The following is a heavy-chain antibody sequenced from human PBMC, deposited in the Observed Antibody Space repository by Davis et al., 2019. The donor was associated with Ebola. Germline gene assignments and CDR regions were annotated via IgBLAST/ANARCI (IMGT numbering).Heavy chain of an antibody. D-gene: IGHD2-2*01. CDR2: ISGSGCST. V-gene: IGHV3-23*01. Sequence: GESLKISCAASGFPFSSYAMSWVRQAPGKGLESVSTISGSGCSTYYADSVKGRFTISRDNSKNTLYLQMNSLRAEDTAVYYCARLYCSSTSCHFDYWGQGTLVTVSS. CDR1: GFPFSSYA. J-gene: IGHJ4*02. CDR3: ARLYCSSTSCHFDY.